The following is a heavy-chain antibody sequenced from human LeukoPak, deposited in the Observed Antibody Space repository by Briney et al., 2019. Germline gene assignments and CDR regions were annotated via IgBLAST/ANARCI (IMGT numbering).Heavy chain of an antibody. V-gene: IGHV4-34*01. Sequence: SETLSLTCAVYGGSFSGYYWSWIRQPPGKGLEWIGEINHSGSTNYNPSLKSRVTISVDTSKNQFSLKLSSVPAADTAVYYCASPGRDGYNPFDYWGQGPLVTVSS. CDR1: GGSFSGYY. CDR3: ASPGRDGYNPFDY. J-gene: IGHJ4*02. CDR2: INHSGST. D-gene: IGHD5-24*01.